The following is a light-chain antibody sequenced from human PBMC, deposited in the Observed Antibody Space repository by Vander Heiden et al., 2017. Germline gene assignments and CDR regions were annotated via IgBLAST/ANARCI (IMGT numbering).Light chain of an antibody. Sequence: EIVLTQSPGTLSLSPGERATLSCRASHSISSRYLAWYQQKPGQAPRLLIYGASSRATGIPDRFSGSGSGTDFTLTITRLEPEDFAVYYCQQYSDSPPLTFGGGTKVEIK. J-gene: IGKJ4*01. CDR3: QQYSDSPPLT. CDR2: GAS. V-gene: IGKV3-20*01. CDR1: HSISSRY.